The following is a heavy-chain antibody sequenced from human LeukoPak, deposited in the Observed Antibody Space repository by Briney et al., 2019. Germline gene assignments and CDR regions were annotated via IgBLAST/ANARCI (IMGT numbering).Heavy chain of an antibody. CDR2: INHSGST. V-gene: IGHV4-34*01. J-gene: IGHJ6*02. CDR3: ATTGRPGRYYYGMDV. D-gene: IGHD1-14*01. Sequence: SETLPLTCAVYGGSFSGYYWSWIRQPPGKGLEWIGEINHSGSTNYNPSLKSRVTISVDTSKNQFSLKLSSVTAADTAVYYCATTGRPGRYYYGMDVWGQGTTVTVSS. CDR1: GGSFSGYY.